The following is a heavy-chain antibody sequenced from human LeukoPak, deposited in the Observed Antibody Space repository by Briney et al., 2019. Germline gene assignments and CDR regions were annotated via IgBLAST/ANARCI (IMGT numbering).Heavy chain of an antibody. CDR2: ISYDGSNK. V-gene: IGHV3-30*04. CDR3: ARDIAVAGTYDY. D-gene: IGHD6-19*01. CDR1: GFTFSSYA. J-gene: IGHJ4*02. Sequence: GGSLRLSCAASGFTFSSYAMHWVRQAPGKGLEWVAVISYDGSNKYYADSVKGRFTISSDNSKNTLYLQMNSLRAEDTAVYYCARDIAVAGTYDYWGQGTLVTVSS.